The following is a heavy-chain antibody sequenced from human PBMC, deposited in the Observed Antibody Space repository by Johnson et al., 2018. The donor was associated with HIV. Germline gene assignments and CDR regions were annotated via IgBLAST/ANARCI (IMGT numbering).Heavy chain of an antibody. V-gene: IGHV3-30*02. CDR3: AKLTIWNAFDI. D-gene: IGHD5-24*01. J-gene: IGHJ3*02. CDR2: IRYDGSYK. CDR1: GFTFSSYG. Sequence: VQLVESGGGVVQPGGSLRLSCAASGFTFSSYGMHWVRQAPGKGLEWVAFIRYDGSYKYYADSVKGRFTISRDNSKNTLYLQMHSLRAEDTAVYYCAKLTIWNAFDIWGQGTMVTVSS.